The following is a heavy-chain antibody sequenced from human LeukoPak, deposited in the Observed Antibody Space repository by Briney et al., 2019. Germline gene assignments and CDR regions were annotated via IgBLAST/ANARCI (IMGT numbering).Heavy chain of an antibody. CDR2: IIPILGIA. J-gene: IGHJ4*02. V-gene: IGHV1-69*04. CDR1: GGTFSSYA. D-gene: IGHD3-10*01. CDR3: ARRPYYGSGSYDY. Sequence: SVKVSCKASGGTFSSYAISWVRQSPGQGLEWMGRIIPILGIANYAQKFQGRVTITADKSTSTDYMELSSLRSDDTAVYYCARRPYYGSGSYDYWGQGTLVTVSS.